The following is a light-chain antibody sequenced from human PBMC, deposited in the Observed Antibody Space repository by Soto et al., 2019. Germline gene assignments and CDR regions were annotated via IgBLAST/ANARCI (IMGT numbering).Light chain of an antibody. CDR2: DAS. CDR3: QQSFSPHIA. CDR1: QDISNY. V-gene: IGKV1-33*01. Sequence: DIQMTQSPSSLSASVGDRVTITCQASQDISNYLNWYQQKPGKAPKLLIYDASNLETGVPSRFSGSGSGTDFTFTISSLQPEDIATYYCQQSFSPHIAFGQGTRL. J-gene: IGKJ5*01.